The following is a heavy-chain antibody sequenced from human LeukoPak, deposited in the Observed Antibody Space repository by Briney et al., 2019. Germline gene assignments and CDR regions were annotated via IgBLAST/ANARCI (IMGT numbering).Heavy chain of an antibody. D-gene: IGHD6-13*01. CDR3: ARALDGTYGMDV. CDR2: INPNSGGT. CDR1: GYTFTGYY. J-gene: IGHJ6*02. Sequence: ASVKVSCKASGYTFTGYYMHWVRQAPGQGLEWMGWINPNSGGTNYAQKFQGWVTMTRDTSISTAYMELSRLRSDNTAVYYCARALDGTYGMDVWGQGTTVTVSS. V-gene: IGHV1-2*04.